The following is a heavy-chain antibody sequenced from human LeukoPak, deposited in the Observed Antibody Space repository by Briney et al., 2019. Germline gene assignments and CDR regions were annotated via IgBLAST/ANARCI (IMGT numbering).Heavy chain of an antibody. CDR1: GFPFSSYA. J-gene: IGHJ6*04. Sequence: GGALRLSYAASGFPFSSYAMSWVRPAPGKGLEWVSAISGSGGSTYYADSVKGRFTISRDNSKNTLYLQMNSLRAEDTAVYYCAKDKGDYSYYYYGMDVWGKGTTVTVSS. CDR3: AKDKGDYSYYYYGMDV. CDR2: ISGSGGST. D-gene: IGHD4-17*01. V-gene: IGHV3-23*01.